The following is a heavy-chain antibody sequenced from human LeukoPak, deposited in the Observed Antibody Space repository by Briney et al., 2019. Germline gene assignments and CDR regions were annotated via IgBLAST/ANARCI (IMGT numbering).Heavy chain of an antibody. CDR1: GFTFSSYA. V-gene: IGHV3-30*04. Sequence: AGGSLRLSCAASGFTFSSYAMHCVRQAPGKGLEWVAVISYDGSNKYYADSVKGRFTISRDNSKNTLYLQMNSLRAEDTAVYYCARAPPEWFGELLATFDYWGQGTLVTVSS. J-gene: IGHJ4*02. CDR3: ARAPPEWFGELLATFDY. CDR2: ISYDGSNK. D-gene: IGHD3-10*01.